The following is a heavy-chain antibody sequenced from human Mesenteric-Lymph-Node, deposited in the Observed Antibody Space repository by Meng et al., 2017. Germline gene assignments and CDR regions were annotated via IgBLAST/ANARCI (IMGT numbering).Heavy chain of an antibody. Sequence: MQQGVGVKKRVASAEVAWRASGYSFTGYYMHWVRQGAGQGLEWMGRINPKSGDTKYAQKFEGRVTMTRDTSISTAYMELSRLTSDHTAVYYCAKFGIAVAGVESWGQGTLVTVSS. D-gene: IGHD6-19*01. J-gene: IGHJ4*02. V-gene: IGHV1-2*06. CDR2: INPKSGDT. CDR3: AKFGIAVAGVES. CDR1: GYSFTGYY.